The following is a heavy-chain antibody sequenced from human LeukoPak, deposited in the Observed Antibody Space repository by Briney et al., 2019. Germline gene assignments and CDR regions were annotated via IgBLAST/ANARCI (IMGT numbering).Heavy chain of an antibody. CDR3: ARYGDPRDWYFDL. CDR2: IYSGGST. CDR1: GFTFSSYS. V-gene: IGHV3-53*04. Sequence: GGSLRLSCAASGFTFSSYSMNWVRQAPGKGLEWVSVIYSGGSTYYADSVKGRFTISRHNSKNTLYLQMNSLRVEDTAVYYCARYGDPRDWYFDLWGRGTLVTVSS. J-gene: IGHJ2*01. D-gene: IGHD4-17*01.